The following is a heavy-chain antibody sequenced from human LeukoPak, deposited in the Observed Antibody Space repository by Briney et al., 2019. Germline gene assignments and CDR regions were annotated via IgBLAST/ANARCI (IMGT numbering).Heavy chain of an antibody. CDR2: ISYDGSNK. Sequence: TGGSLRLSCAASGFTFSSYAMRWVRQAPGKGLEWVAVISYDGSNKYYADSVKGRFTISRDNSKNTLYLQLNSLRAEDTAVYYCARDSTYYYDSGSSGPHYFDNWGQGTLVTVSS. D-gene: IGHD3-10*01. CDR3: ARDSTYYYDSGSSGPHYFDN. J-gene: IGHJ4*02. V-gene: IGHV3-30*04. CDR1: GFTFSSYA.